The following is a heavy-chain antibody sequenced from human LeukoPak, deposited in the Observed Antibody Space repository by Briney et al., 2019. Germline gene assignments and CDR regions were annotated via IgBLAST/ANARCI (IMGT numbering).Heavy chain of an antibody. Sequence: GGSLRLSCAASGFSFSTYGMHWVRQAPGKGLEWVAFIRYNVLSKYYADSVKGRFTISRDNSKNTLSLQMNNLRAEDTAVYYCARDGYGNNYMDVWGKGTTVTVSS. D-gene: IGHD1/OR15-1a*01. CDR3: ARDGYGNNYMDV. CDR2: IRYNVLSK. V-gene: IGHV3-30*02. CDR1: GFSFSTYG. J-gene: IGHJ6*03.